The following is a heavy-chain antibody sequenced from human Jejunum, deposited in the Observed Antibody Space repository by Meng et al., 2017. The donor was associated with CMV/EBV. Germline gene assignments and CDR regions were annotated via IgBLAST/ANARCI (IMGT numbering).Heavy chain of an antibody. CDR3: ARGKFCTPACYSVFDH. Sequence: FSVSDNYMSGVRQAPGKGLEWVAVMYNFGTTSYADSVKGRFTFSRDNSKNTLYLQMDSLRAEDTAVYYCARGKFCTPACYSVFDHWGQGTLVTVSS. D-gene: IGHD2-2*02. V-gene: IGHV3-53*01. J-gene: IGHJ4*02. CDR1: FSVSDNY. CDR2: MYNFGTT.